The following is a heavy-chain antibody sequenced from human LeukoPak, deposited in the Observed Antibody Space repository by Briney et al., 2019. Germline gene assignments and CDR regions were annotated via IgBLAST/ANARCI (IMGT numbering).Heavy chain of an antibody. CDR1: GFTFSSYA. D-gene: IGHD3-10*01. Sequence: GGSLRLSCAASGFTFSSYAVSWVRQAPGKGLEWVSAISGSGGSTYYADSVKGRFTISRDNSKNTLYLQMNSLRAEDTAVYYCAKGRTMVRGVIMDYYGMDVWGQGTTVTVSS. CDR2: ISGSGGST. J-gene: IGHJ6*02. CDR3: AKGRTMVRGVIMDYYGMDV. V-gene: IGHV3-23*01.